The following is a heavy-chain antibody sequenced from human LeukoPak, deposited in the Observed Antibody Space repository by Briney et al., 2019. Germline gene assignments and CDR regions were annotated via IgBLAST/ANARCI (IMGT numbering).Heavy chain of an antibody. Sequence: SETLSLTCAVYGGSFSGYYWSWIRQPPGKGLEWIGEINHSGSTNYNPSLKSRVTISVDTSKNQFSLKLSSVTAADTAVYYCARRTYYYDSSLFGAFDIWGQGTMVTVSS. D-gene: IGHD3-22*01. V-gene: IGHV4-34*01. J-gene: IGHJ3*02. CDR2: INHSGST. CDR3: ARRTYYYDSSLFGAFDI. CDR1: GGSFSGYY.